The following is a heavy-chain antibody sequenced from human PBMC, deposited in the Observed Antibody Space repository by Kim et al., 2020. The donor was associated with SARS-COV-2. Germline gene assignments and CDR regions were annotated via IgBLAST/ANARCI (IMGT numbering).Heavy chain of an antibody. CDR2: ISYAGST. V-gene: IGHV4-39*01. J-gene: IGHJ4*01. CDR3: AKPGGTIGCDYFDY. D-gene: IGHD3-16*01. CDR1: GGFISSDTYY. Sequence: SETLSLTCSVSGGFISSDTYYWGWIRQPPGKGLEWIGSISYAGSTYDNPSLKSRVTISVDTSKNQFSLNLASVTAADTAVYYCAKPGGTIGCDYFDYWG.